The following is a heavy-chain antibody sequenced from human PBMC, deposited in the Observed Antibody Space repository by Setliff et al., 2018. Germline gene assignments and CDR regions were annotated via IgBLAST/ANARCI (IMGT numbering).Heavy chain of an antibody. Sequence: PSETLSLTCTVSGGSVTESFWSWIRQPAGRGLEWIGRMIVSGGADYNPSLKSRVTMSVDSPNNKFSLNLSSVSAADTAVYYCARGPDLTAVGATYFYGMDVWGQGATGTVSS. CDR1: GGSVTESF. CDR3: ARGPDLTAVGATYFYGMDV. D-gene: IGHD6-19*01. J-gene: IGHJ6*02. CDR2: MIVSGGA. V-gene: IGHV4-4*07.